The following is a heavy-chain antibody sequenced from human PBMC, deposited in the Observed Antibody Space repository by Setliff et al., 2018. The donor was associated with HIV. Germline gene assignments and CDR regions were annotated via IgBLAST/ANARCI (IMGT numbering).Heavy chain of an antibody. CDR2: NYPSGST. J-gene: IGHJ4*02. CDR3: ARDRGTRYGSGKDFDS. Sequence: PSETLSLTCIVSGGSISTYYWSWIRQPAGEGLEWIGRNYPSGSTNYNPSLRSRVTLSVDTSKNHFSLKLNSVTAADTAVYYCARDRGTRYGSGKDFDSWGQGILVTVSS. D-gene: IGHD3-10*01. V-gene: IGHV4-4*07. CDR1: GGSISTYY.